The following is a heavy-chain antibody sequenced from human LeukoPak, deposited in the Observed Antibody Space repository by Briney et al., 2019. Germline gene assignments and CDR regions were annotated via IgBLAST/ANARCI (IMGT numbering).Heavy chain of an antibody. CDR2: IYASGTA. J-gene: IGHJ6*04. D-gene: IGHD3-10*01. Sequence: SETLSLTCTVPGGSISSNCWSWIRQPPGRGLEWIGCIYASGTANYNPSLEGRLTLSVDTSNNRFSLTVASVTAADTAAYFCGGRGFWGKGTTVTVSS. CDR1: GGSISSNC. CDR3: GGRGF. V-gene: IGHV4-4*09.